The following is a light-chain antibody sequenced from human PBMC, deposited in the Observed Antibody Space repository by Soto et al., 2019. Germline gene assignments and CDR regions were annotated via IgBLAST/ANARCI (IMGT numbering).Light chain of an antibody. CDR3: QQYNDWPRT. V-gene: IGKV3-15*01. CDR1: QSIDNN. Sequence: EIVLTHSPGTLSLSPGERATLSCRASQSIDNNYLAWYQQKPGQAPRLLIYSASARAPGIPARFSGSGSGTEFTLTISSLQSEDFAVYYCQQYNDWPRTFGQGTRLEIK. CDR2: SAS. J-gene: IGKJ5*01.